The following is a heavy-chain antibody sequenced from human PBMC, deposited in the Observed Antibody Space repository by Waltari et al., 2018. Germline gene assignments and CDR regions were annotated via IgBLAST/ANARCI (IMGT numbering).Heavy chain of an antibody. D-gene: IGHD5-18*01. CDR3: ARDPDSNGYSSFDY. Sequence: EVQQVESGGGLVQPGGSLSLSCAASGLTFSRYWMHWVRQAPGKGLVWGSRINSDGRSTSYADSVKGRFTISRDNAKNTLYLQMNSLRAEDSAVYYCARDPDSNGYSSFDYWGQGTLVTVSS. J-gene: IGHJ4*02. CDR2: INSDGRST. CDR1: GLTFSRYW. V-gene: IGHV3-74*01.